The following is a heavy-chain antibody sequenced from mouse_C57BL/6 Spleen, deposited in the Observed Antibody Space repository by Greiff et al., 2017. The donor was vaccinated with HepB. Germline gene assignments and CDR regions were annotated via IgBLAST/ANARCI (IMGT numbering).Heavy chain of an antibody. D-gene: IGHD1-1*01. CDR1: GYSFTDYN. CDR2: INPNYGTT. Sequence: EVKLMESGPELVKPGASVKISCKASGYSFTDYNMNWLKQSNGKSLEWIGVINPNYGTTSYNQKFKGKATLTVDQSSSTAYMQLNSLTSEDSAVYYCARESDYYGSSHWYFDVWGTGTTVTVSS. CDR3: ARESDYYGSSHWYFDV. V-gene: IGHV1-39*01. J-gene: IGHJ1*03.